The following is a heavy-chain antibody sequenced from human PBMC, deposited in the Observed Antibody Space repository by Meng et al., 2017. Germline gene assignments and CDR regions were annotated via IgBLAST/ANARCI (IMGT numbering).Heavy chain of an antibody. J-gene: IGHJ4*02. CDR1: GFTFSSYA. CDR3: AREGVEVRGVSLDY. CDR2: ISYDGSNK. Sequence: VQLGGSGGGVVQPGRSLSLSCAASGFTFSSYAMHWVRQAPGEGLEWVAVISYDGSNKYYADSVKGRFTISRDNSKNTLYLQMNSLRAEDTAVYYCAREGVEVRGVSLDYWGQGTLVTVSS. D-gene: IGHD3-10*01. V-gene: IGHV3-30*01.